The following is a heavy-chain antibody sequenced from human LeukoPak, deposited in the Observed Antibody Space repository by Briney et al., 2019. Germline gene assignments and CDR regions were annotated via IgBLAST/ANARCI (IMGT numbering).Heavy chain of an antibody. CDR3: ARDDKWAFDY. V-gene: IGHV3-69-1*01. Sequence: GGSLRLSCAASGFTFSSYAINWVRQAPGKGLEWVSYISSTNAIYDADSVKGRFTISRDNTGNSVYLQMNSLRADDTAVYYCARDDKWAFDYWGQGTLVTVSS. CDR1: GFTFSSYA. CDR2: ISSTNAI. J-gene: IGHJ4*02. D-gene: IGHD2-8*01.